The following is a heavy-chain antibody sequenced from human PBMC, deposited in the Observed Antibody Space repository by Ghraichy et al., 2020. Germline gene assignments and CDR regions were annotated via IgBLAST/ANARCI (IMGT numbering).Heavy chain of an antibody. V-gene: IGHV4-39*01. D-gene: IGHD3-10*01. Sequence: SETLSLTCTVSGGSISSSSYYWGWIRQPPGKGLEWIGSIYYSGSTYYNPSLKSRVTISVDTSKNQFSLKLSSVTAADTAVYYCARPEGPYMVPFDYWGQGTLVTVSS. CDR2: IYYSGST. CDR3: ARPEGPYMVPFDY. CDR1: GGSISSSSYY. J-gene: IGHJ4*02.